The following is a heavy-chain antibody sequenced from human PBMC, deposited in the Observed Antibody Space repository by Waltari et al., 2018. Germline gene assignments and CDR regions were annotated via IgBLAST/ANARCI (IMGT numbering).Heavy chain of an antibody. J-gene: IGHJ4*02. D-gene: IGHD1-26*01. CDR3: ARVWEPHFDY. V-gene: IGHV3-21*01. CDR2: ISSSSSYI. CDR1: GFTFSSYS. Sequence: EVQLVESGGGLVKPGGSLRLSRAASGFTFSSYSMNWVRQAPGKGLEWVSSISSSSSYIYDADSVKGRFTISRDNAKNSLYLQMNSLRAEDTAVYYCARVWEPHFDYWGQGTLVTVSS.